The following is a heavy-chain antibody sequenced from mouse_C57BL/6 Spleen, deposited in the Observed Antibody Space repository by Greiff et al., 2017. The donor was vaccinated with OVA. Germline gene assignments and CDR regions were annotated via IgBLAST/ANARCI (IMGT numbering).Heavy chain of an antibody. CDR3: AREELTWYFDV. V-gene: IGHV3-6*01. CDR2: ISYDGSN. Sequence: EVQVVESGPGLVKPSQSLSLTCSVTGYSITSGYYWNWIRQFPGNKLEWMGYISYDGSNNYNPSLKNRISITRDTSKNQFFLKLNSVTTEDTATYYCAREELTWYFDVWGTGTTVTVSS. CDR1: GYSITSGYY. J-gene: IGHJ1*03. D-gene: IGHD1-1*01.